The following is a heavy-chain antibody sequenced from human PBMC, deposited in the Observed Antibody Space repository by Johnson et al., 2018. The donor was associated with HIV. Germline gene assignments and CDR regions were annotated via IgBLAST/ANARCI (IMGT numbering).Heavy chain of an antibody. D-gene: IGHD5-12*01. Sequence: QVQLVESGGGVVQPGGSLRLSCAASGFTFSSYGMHWVRQAPDKGLEWVAFIRYDESNKYYADSVKGRFTISRDNSKNTLYLQMNSLKTEDTAVYYCTTGLSSGKGAFDIWGQGTMVTVSS. V-gene: IGHV3-30*02. CDR2: IRYDESNK. J-gene: IGHJ3*02. CDR3: TTGLSSGKGAFDI. CDR1: GFTFSSYG.